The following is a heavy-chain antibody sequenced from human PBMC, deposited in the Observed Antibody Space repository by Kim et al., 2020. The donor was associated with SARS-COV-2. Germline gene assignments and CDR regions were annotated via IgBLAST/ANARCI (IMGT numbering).Heavy chain of an antibody. CDR3: ARLVDGTVGAQE. D-gene: IGHD1-26*01. Sequence: SETLSLTCTVSGGSISRDGYYWSWIRQHPGKGLEWLGYIKYTGSTYYNPSLQSRVTISVDTSKNHFSLKLSSVTAADTAMYDCARLVDGTVGAQEWGQGTLVTVSS. V-gene: IGHV4-31*03. J-gene: IGHJ4*02. CDR1: GGSISRDGYY. CDR2: IKYTGST.